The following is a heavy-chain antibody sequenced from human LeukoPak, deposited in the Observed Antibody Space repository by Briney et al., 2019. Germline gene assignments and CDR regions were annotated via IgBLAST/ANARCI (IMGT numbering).Heavy chain of an antibody. J-gene: IGHJ4*02. D-gene: IGHD3-16*01. CDR3: ARGRGNYYFDY. CDR2: INHSGST. Sequence: SETLSLTCAVYGGSFSGYYWSWIRQPPGKGLEWIGEINHSGSTNYNPSLKSRVTISVDTSKNQFSLKLSSVTAADTAVYYCARGRGNYYFDYWGQGTLVTVSS. V-gene: IGHV4-34*01. CDR1: GGSFSGYY.